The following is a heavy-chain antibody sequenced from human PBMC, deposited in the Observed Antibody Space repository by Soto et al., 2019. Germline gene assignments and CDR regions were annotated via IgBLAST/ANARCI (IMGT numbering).Heavy chain of an antibody. Sequence: SETLSLTCTVSGCSVSSGSYYWSWIRQPPGKGLEWIGYIYYSGSTNYNPSLKSRVTISVDTSKNQFSLKLSSVTAADTAVYYCARGVPKYNWFDPWGQGTLVTVSS. CDR3: ARGVPKYNWFDP. V-gene: IGHV4-61*01. J-gene: IGHJ5*02. CDR1: GCSVSSGSYY. CDR2: IYYSGST.